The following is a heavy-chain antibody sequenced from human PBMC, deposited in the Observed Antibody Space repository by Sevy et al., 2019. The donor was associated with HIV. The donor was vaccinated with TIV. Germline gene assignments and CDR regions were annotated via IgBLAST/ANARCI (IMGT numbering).Heavy chain of an antibody. J-gene: IGHJ4*02. CDR1: GFSFSIYS. V-gene: IGHV3-48*01. D-gene: IGHD5-12*01. CDR2: MSNTGSTI. CDR3: ASQRGGYERLYYFDY. Sequence: GSLRLSCAASGFSFSIYSMNWVRQAPGRGLEWVSYMSNTGSTIHYADSVKGRFTISRDNAKSSLYLQMNSLRAEDTAVYYCASQRGGYERLYYFDYWGQGTLVTVSS.